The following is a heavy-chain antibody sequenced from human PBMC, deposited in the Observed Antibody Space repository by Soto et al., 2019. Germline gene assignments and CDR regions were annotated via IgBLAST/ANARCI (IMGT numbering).Heavy chain of an antibody. J-gene: IGHJ5*01. CDR1: GYTFTGYY. D-gene: IGHD2-15*01. CDR3: ARCASGDKPTYNWLDH. V-gene: IGHV1-2*02. CDR2: ISPDSGGT. Sequence: GASVKVSCKASGYTFTGYYMRCVRQAPGQGLEWMGWISPDSGGTNYAQKVQGRVTIARDTSVSTADKGLRRLRTDDTAVDSGARCASGDKPTYNWLDHWGQGTLVTVSS.